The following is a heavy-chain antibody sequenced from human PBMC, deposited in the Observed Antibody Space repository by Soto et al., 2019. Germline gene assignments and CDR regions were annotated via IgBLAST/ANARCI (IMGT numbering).Heavy chain of an antibody. CDR1: GGTFSSYA. CDR2: IIPIFGTA. V-gene: IGHV1-69*13. J-gene: IGHJ4*02. Sequence: SVKVSCKASGGTFSSYAISWVRQAPGQGLEWMGGIIPIFGTANYAQKFQGRVTITADESTSTAYMELSSPRSEDTAVYYCAVLVVVAATDFDYWGQGTLVTVSS. D-gene: IGHD2-15*01. CDR3: AVLVVVAATDFDY.